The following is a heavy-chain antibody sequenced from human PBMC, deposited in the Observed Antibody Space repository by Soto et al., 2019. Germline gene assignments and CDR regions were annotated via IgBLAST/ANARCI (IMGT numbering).Heavy chain of an antibody. D-gene: IGHD1-26*01. J-gene: IGHJ5*02. Sequence: PGGSLRLSGVGSGVDFRGSYMNWIRQAPGKGLEWISYISDTGRTIHYADSVKGRFVISRDNSKDSLYLQMNDLRADDTAVYYCAGFKGGNIVGPRWLDTWGQGTRVTVSS. CDR1: GVDFRGSY. CDR2: ISDTGRTI. CDR3: AGFKGGNIVGPRWLDT. V-gene: IGHV3-11*01.